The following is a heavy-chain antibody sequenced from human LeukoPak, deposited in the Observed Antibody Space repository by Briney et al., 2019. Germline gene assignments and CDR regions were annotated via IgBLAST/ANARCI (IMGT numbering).Heavy chain of an antibody. D-gene: IGHD6-19*01. CDR2: ISGSGGST. J-gene: IGHJ4*02. CDR1: GFTFSSYA. CDR3: AKAYSSGWYRGGFY. V-gene: IGHV3-23*01. Sequence: GGSLRLSCAASGFTFSSYAMSWVRQAPGKGLEWVSAISGSGGSTYYADSVKGRFTISRDNSKNTLYLQMNSLRAEDTAVYYCAKAYSSGWYRGGFYWGQGTLVTVSS.